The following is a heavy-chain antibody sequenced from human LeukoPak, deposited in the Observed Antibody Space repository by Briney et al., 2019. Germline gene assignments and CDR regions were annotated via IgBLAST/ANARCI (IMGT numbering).Heavy chain of an antibody. CDR2: ISSISDYI. CDR1: GFTFSSDS. D-gene: IGHD6-19*01. V-gene: IGHV3-21*01. CDR3: ATTLTRDSSGSYGALDY. J-gene: IGHJ4*02. Sequence: GGSLRLSCAASGFTFSSDSMNWVRQAPGKGLEWVSSISSISDYIYYADSVKGRFTISRDNAKNSLYLQMNSLRAEDTAVYYCATTLTRDSSGSYGALDYWGQGTLVTVSS.